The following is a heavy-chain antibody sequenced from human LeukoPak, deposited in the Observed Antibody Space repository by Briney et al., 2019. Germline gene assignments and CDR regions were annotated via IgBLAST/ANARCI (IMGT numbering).Heavy chain of an antibody. CDR2: INPSGGST. CDR1: GYTFSDYA. Sequence: ASVKVSCKASGYTFSDYAMHWVRQAPGQGLEWMGIINPSGGSTSYAQKFQGRVTMTRDTSTSTVYMELSSLRSEDTAVYYCARDRSTRDFWSGYYFGEDYYYGMDVWGQGTTVTVSS. CDR3: ARDRSTRDFWSGYYFGEDYYYGMDV. D-gene: IGHD3-3*01. V-gene: IGHV1-46*01. J-gene: IGHJ6*02.